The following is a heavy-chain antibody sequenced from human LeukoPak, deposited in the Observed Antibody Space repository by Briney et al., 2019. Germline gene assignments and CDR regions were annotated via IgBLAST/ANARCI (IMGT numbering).Heavy chain of an antibody. Sequence: PSQTLSLTCTVSGGSISSGGYYWSWIRQHPGKGLEWIGYIYYSGSTYYNPSLKSRVTISVDTSKNQFPLKLSSVTAADTAVYYCARASRIAVAGEFDYWGQGTLVTVSS. V-gene: IGHV4-31*03. J-gene: IGHJ4*02. CDR1: GGSISSGGYY. CDR2: IYYSGST. D-gene: IGHD6-19*01. CDR3: ARASRIAVAGEFDY.